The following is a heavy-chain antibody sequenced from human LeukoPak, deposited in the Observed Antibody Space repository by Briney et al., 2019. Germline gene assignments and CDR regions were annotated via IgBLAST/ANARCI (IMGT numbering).Heavy chain of an antibody. CDR3: ARLGSFDP. CDR1: GGSISSSSYY. V-gene: IGHV4-39*01. CDR2: IYYSGST. J-gene: IGHJ5*02. Sequence: SETLSLTCTVSGGSISSSSYYWGWIRQPPGKGLEWIGSIYYSGSTYYNPPLKSRVTISVDTSKNQFSLKLSSVTAADTAVYYCARLGSFDPWGQGTLVTVSS. D-gene: IGHD1-26*01.